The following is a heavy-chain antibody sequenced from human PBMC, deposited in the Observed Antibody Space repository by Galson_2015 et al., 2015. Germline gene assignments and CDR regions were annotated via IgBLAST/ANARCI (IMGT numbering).Heavy chain of an antibody. CDR1: GFTFSSYA. CDR3: ESRLTMVRVGVY. V-gene: IGHV3-23*01. D-gene: IGHD3-10*01. CDR2: ISGSGGST. J-gene: IGHJ4*02. Sequence: SLRLSCAASGFTFSSYAMSWVRQAPGKGLEWVSAISGSGGSTYYADSVKGRFTISRDNPKNTLYLQMNSLRAEDTAVYYCESRLTMVRVGVYWGQGTLVTVSS.